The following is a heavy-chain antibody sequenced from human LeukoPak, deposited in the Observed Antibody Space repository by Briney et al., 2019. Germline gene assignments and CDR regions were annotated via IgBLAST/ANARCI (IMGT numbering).Heavy chain of an antibody. CDR1: GDSISSYY. CDR2: IYYSGST. J-gene: IGHJ4*02. Sequence: PSETLSLTCTVSGDSISSYYWSWIRQPPGKGLEWIGYIYYSGSTKYNPSLKSRVTISVDTSKNQFSLKLSSVTAADTAVYYCARRCTMVRGIISRYFDYWGQGTLVTVSS. D-gene: IGHD3-10*01. CDR3: ARRCTMVRGIISRYFDY. V-gene: IGHV4-59*08.